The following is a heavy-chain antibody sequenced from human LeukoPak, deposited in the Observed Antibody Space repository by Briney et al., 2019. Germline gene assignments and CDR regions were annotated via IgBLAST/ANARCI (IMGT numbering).Heavy chain of an antibody. D-gene: IGHD1-26*01. J-gene: IGHJ4*02. Sequence: GGSLRLSCAASGFTFSSYAMSWVRQALGKGLEWVSTISGSTVSTYYADSVKGRFTISRDNSKNTLYLQMNSLRAEDTAVYYCAIFSRGATEHFDYWGQGTLVTVSS. CDR3: AIFSRGATEHFDY. CDR1: GFTFSSYA. CDR2: ISGSTVST. V-gene: IGHV3-23*01.